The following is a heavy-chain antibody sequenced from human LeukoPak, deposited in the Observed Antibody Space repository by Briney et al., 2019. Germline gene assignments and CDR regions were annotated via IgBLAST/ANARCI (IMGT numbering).Heavy chain of an antibody. J-gene: IGHJ5*02. V-gene: IGHV3-7*03. CDR1: GFTFSSDW. CDR3: AREYNYDILTVYYRFDP. D-gene: IGHD3-9*01. Sequence: PGGSLRLSCAASGFTFSSDWMSWVRHAPGKGLGWVANIKQDGREKYYVDSVKGRFTISRDNAKNSLYLQMNSLRAEDTAVYYCAREYNYDILTVYYRFDPWGQGTLVTVSS. CDR2: IKQDGREK.